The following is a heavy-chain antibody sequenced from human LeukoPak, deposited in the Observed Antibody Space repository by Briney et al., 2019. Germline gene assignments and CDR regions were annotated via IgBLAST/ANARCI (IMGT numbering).Heavy chain of an antibody. J-gene: IGHJ5*02. CDR1: GFTFSSSA. CDR2: ISGSGGNT. D-gene: IGHD1-14*01. V-gene: IGHV3-23*01. Sequence: GGSLRLSCAASGFTFSSSAMSWVRQAPGKGLEWVSAISGSGGNTYYADSVKGRFTISRDNSKNTLYLQMNSLRAEDTAVYYCAKKGKIPTPAFPVGFAPGGQEPLVPVS. CDR3: AKKGKIPTPAFPVGFAP.